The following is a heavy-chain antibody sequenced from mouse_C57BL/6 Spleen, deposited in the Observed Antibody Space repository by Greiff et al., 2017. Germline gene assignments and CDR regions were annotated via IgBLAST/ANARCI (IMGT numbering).Heavy chain of an antibody. CDR2: INPNYGTT. D-gene: IGHD1-1*01. CDR1: GYSFTDYN. V-gene: IGHV1-39*01. J-gene: IGHJ2*01. Sequence: QLKESGPELVKPGASVKISCKASGYSFTDYNMNWVKQSNGKSLEWIGVINPNYGTTSYNQKFKGKATLTVDQSSSTAYMQLNSLTSEDSAVYYCARGPITTVVPYFDYWGQGTTLTVSS. CDR3: ARGPITTVVPYFDY.